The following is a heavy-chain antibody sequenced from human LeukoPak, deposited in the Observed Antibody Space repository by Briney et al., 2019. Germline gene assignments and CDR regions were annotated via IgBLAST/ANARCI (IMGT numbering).Heavy chain of an antibody. CDR2: INPNSGGT. CDR3: AREGAMIRGVPFHYGMDV. V-gene: IGHV1-2*02. D-gene: IGHD3-10*01. J-gene: IGHJ6*02. Sequence: PEASVKVSCKASGYTFTGYYMHWVRQAPRQGLEWMGWINPNSGGTNYAQKFQGRVTMTRDTSISTAYMELRSLRSDDTAVYYCAREGAMIRGVPFHYGMDVWGQGTTVTVSS. CDR1: GYTFTGYY.